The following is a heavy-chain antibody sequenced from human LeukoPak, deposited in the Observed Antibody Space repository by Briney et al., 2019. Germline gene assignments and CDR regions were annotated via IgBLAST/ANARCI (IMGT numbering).Heavy chain of an antibody. CDR1: GDSISTSNSY. CDR2: IYYTGDT. CDR3: ARRLMTTVRGVNNWYFDL. D-gene: IGHD3-10*01. J-gene: IGHJ2*01. Sequence: KPSETLSLTCTVSGDSISTSNSYWGWIRQPPGKGLEWIGSIYYTGDTYYNPPLKSRVTISVDTSKSQFSLQLSSVTAADTAVYYCARRLMTTVRGVNNWYFDLWGRGTLVTVSS. V-gene: IGHV4-39*01.